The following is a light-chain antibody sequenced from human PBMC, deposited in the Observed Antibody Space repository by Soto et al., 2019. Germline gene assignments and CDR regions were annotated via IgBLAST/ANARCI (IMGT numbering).Light chain of an antibody. CDR1: QSIGVY. CDR2: GAS. J-gene: IGKJ3*01. V-gene: IGKV1-39*01. CDR3: QESVSSLGT. Sequence: DIQMTQSPSSLSASVGERVTITCRASQSIGVYLNWFQQKPGKAPELVIYGASSLPSGVPPRFRGGGSGTDFTLTISSLQHEDXATYYCQESVSSLGTFGPGTTVDIK.